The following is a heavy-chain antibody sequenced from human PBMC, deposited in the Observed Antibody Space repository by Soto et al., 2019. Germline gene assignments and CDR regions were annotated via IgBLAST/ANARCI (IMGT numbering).Heavy chain of an antibody. CDR3: ARGPYYGSGSYYKVGMDV. J-gene: IGHJ6*02. CDR2: INHSGST. Sequence: PSETLSLTCAVYGGSFSGYYWSWIRQPPGKGLEWIGEINHSGSTNYNPSLKSRVTISVDTSKNQFSLKLSSVTAADTAVYYCARGPYYGSGSYYKVGMDVWGQGTTVTVSS. CDR1: GGSFSGYY. D-gene: IGHD3-10*01. V-gene: IGHV4-34*01.